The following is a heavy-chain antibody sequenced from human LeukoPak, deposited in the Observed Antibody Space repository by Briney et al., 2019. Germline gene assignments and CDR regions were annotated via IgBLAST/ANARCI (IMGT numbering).Heavy chain of an antibody. D-gene: IGHD3-3*01. V-gene: IGHV4-59*01. CDR3: ARATREYYDFWSGYNWFDP. J-gene: IGHJ5*02. CDR2: IYYSGST. CDR1: GGSISSYY. Sequence: PETLSLTCTVSGGSISSYYWSWIRQPPGKGLEWIGYIYYSGSTNYNPSLKSRVTISVDTSKNQFSLKLSSVTAADTAVYYCARATREYYDFWSGYNWFDPWGQGTLVTVSS.